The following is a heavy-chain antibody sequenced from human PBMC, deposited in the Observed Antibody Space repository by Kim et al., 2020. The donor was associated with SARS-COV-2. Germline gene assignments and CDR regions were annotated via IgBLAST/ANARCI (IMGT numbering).Heavy chain of an antibody. V-gene: IGHV3-48*02. Sequence: GGSLRLSCAASGFTFSSYSMNWVRQAPGKGLEWVSYISSSSSTIYYADSVKGRFTISRDNAKNSLYLQMNSLRDEDTAVYYCARAGSSWYGDHFDYWGQGTLVTVSS. D-gene: IGHD6-13*01. J-gene: IGHJ4*02. CDR2: ISSSSSTI. CDR3: ARAGSSWYGDHFDY. CDR1: GFTFSSYS.